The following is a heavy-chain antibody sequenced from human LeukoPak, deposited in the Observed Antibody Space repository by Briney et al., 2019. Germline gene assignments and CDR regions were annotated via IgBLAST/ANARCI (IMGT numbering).Heavy chain of an antibody. V-gene: IGHV3-33*01. CDR1: GFAFSSYG. D-gene: IGHD5-18*01. CDR2: IWYDESNK. J-gene: IGHJ4*02. CDR3: ARDLKRYSYGSYYFDY. Sequence: GGSLRLSCAASGFAFSSYGMHWVRQAPGKGLEWVAVIWYDESNKYYADSVKGRFTISRDNSKNTLYLQMNSLRAEDTAVYYCARDLKRYSYGSYYFDYWGQGTLVTVSS.